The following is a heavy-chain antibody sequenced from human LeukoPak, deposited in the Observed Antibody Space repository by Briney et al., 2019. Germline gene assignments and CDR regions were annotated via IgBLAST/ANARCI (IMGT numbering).Heavy chain of an antibody. Sequence: GGSLRLSCAASGFTFSSYSMNWVRQAPGKGLDWVSYISSSSSYIYYADSVKGRFTISRDNAKNSLYLQMNSLRAEDTAVYYCAREDSSGHMSLWGQGTLVIVSS. D-gene: IGHD3-22*01. J-gene: IGHJ4*02. CDR2: ISSSSSYI. CDR3: AREDSSGHMSL. V-gene: IGHV3-21*01. CDR1: GFTFSSYS.